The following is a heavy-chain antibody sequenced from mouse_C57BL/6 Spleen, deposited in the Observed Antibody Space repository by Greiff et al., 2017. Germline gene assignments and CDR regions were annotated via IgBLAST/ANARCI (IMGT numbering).Heavy chain of an antibody. V-gene: IGHV1-55*01. J-gene: IGHJ1*03. CDR2: IYPGSGST. CDR3: AREGTTVVATGYFDV. Sequence: VQLQQPGAELVKPGASVKMSCKASGYTFTSYWITWVKQRPGQGLEWIGDIYPGSGSTNYNEKFKSKATLTVDTSSSTAYMQLSSLTSEDSAVYYCAREGTTVVATGYFDVWGTGTTVTVSS. D-gene: IGHD1-1*01. CDR1: GYTFTSYW.